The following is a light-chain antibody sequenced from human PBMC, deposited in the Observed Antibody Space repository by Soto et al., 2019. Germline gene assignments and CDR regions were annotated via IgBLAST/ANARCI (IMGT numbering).Light chain of an antibody. CDR2: GVN. Sequence: QSALTQPASVSGSPGQSITISCKGTSSDVGHYNFVSWYQQHPGKAPKLLIYGVNNRPSGVSNRFSGSKSDNTASLTISGLQTEDEADYYCSSYTIGSLLYVFGTGTKLTVL. V-gene: IGLV2-14*01. J-gene: IGLJ1*01. CDR3: SSYTIGSLLYV. CDR1: SSDVGHYNF.